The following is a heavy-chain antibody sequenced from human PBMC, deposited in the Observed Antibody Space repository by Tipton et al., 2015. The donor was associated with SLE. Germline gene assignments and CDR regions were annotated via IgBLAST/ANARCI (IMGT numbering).Heavy chain of an antibody. CDR3: ARLTDDFRYGHWFDP. D-gene: IGHD3-3*01. V-gene: IGHV4-59*04. Sequence: GLVKPSETLSLNCTVSGDSMNNYYWSWIRQPPGKGLEWIGSMYYSGNTYYNPSLKTRVTISVDTAKNQFSLMLSSVIAADTAVYYCARLTDDFRYGHWFDPWGQGTLVTVSS. CDR1: GDSMNNYY. CDR2: MYYSGNT. J-gene: IGHJ5*02.